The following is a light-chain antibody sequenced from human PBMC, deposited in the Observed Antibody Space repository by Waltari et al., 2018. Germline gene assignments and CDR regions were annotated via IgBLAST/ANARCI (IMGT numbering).Light chain of an antibody. CDR3: QQFNASPRT. CDR1: QGVNVY. CDR2: AAS. J-gene: IGKJ1*01. Sequence: IQLTQSPSSLSASVADRVTITCRASQGVNVYLAWYQQKPGKAPKLLIYAASTLQSGVSSRFSGSGSGTDFTLTINSLQPEDIATYYCQQFNASPRTFGQGTNVEIK. V-gene: IGKV1-9*01.